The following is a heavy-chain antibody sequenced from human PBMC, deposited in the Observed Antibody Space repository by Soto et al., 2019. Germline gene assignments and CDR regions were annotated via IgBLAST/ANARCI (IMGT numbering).Heavy chain of an antibody. CDR1: GASISSLY. V-gene: IGHV4-59*11. D-gene: IGHD2-15*01. CDR3: ARGGWSMDV. J-gene: IGHJ6*02. Sequence: QMQLQESGPGLVKPSETLSLTCTISGASISSLYWSWVRQPPGKGLEWIGYIHYSGSTNYNPSLKSRVTILVDTSKNQFSLRLSSVTAADTAVYYCARGGWSMDVWGQGTTVTVSS. CDR2: IHYSGST.